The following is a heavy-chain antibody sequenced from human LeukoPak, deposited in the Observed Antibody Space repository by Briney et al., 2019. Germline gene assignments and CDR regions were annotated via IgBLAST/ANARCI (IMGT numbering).Heavy chain of an antibody. CDR2: INTNTGNP. Sequence: ASLNVSCKASGYTFTGYAMNWVRQAPRQGLEWMGWINTNTGNPTYAQRFTGRFVFSLDTSVSTAYLQISSLKAEDTAVYYCAREGWLQSDYWGQGTLVTVSS. V-gene: IGHV7-4-1*02. CDR3: AREGWLQSDY. D-gene: IGHD5-24*01. J-gene: IGHJ4*02. CDR1: GYTFTGYA.